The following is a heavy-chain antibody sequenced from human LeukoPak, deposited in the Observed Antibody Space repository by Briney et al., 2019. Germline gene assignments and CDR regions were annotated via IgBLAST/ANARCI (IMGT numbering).Heavy chain of an antibody. D-gene: IGHD2-2*01. J-gene: IGHJ3*02. CDR2: ISSSGSTI. V-gene: IGHV3-48*03. Sequence: GGSLRLSCAASGFTFSSYEMNWVRQAPGEGLEWVSYISSSGSTIYYADSVKGRFTISRDNAKNSLYLQMNSLRAEDTAVYYCARQRYQRDAFDIWGQGTMVTVSS. CDR3: ARQRYQRDAFDI. CDR1: GFTFSSYE.